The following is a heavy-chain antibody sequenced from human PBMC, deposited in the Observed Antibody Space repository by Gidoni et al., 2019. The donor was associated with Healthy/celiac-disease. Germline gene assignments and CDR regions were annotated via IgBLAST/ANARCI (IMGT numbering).Heavy chain of an antibody. D-gene: IGHD1-26*01. CDR3: AKDLGTVGATDYYYYYGMDV. CDR2: ISYDGSNK. Sequence: QVQLVESGGGVVQPGRSLRLSCAASGFTFSRYGMPWVRQAPGKGLEWVAVISYDGSNKYYADSVKCRFTISRDNSKNTLYLQMNSLRAEDTAVYYCAKDLGTVGATDYYYYYGMDVWGQGTTVTVSS. J-gene: IGHJ6*02. V-gene: IGHV3-30*18. CDR1: GFTFSRYG.